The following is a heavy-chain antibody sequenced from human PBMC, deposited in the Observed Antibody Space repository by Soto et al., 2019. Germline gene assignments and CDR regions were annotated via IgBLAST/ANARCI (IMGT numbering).Heavy chain of an antibody. CDR3: AAVGNYIWGSSVPFDY. V-gene: IGHV1-58*02. D-gene: IGHD3-16*01. Sequence: LVTGSWKTAGYTFTRDYMDWGRMTHGQRLECIGCIVVGSGNTNYAQKFQERVTITRDMSTSTAYMELSSLRSEDTAVYYCAAVGNYIWGSSVPFDYWGQGTLVTVSS. J-gene: IGHJ4*02. CDR1: GYTFTRDY. CDR2: IVVGSGNT.